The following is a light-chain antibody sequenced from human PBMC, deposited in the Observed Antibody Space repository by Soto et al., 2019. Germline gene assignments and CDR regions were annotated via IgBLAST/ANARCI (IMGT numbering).Light chain of an antibody. CDR3: QQYYSYPPS. J-gene: IGKJ3*01. Sequence: DIQMTQSPSTLSGSVGDRVTITCRASQSISSWLAWYQHKPGKAPKLLIYKASSLESGVPSRFSGSGSGTDFTLTISSLQPEDVATYYCQQYYSYPPSFGPGTKVDIK. V-gene: IGKV1-5*03. CDR2: KAS. CDR1: QSISSW.